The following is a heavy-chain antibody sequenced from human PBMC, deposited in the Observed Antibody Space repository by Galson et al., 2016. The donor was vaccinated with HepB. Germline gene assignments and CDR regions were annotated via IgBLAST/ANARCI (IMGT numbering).Heavy chain of an antibody. CDR1: GFAFSSHW. CDR3: VRDHSVVPTTAYNWFDP. V-gene: IGHV3-74*01. J-gene: IGHJ5*02. CDR2: INSDGTIS. D-gene: IGHD4-23*01. Sequence: SLRLSCAASGFAFSSHWMHWVRQDLGKGLVWVSRINSDGTISNYADSVKGRFTISRDNAKNTLYLQMNSLRAEDTAVYFCVRDHSVVPTTAYNWFDPSGRRTLVTVSS.